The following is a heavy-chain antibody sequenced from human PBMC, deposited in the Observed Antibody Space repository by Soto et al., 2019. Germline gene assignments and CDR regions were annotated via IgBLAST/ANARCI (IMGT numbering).Heavy chain of an antibody. Sequence: ASVKVSCKASGYTFTGYYMHWVRQAPGQGLEWMGWINPNSGGTNYAQKFQGWVTMTRDTSISTAYMELSRLRSDDTAVYYCARDRYSGYDSHYYYYGMDVWGQGTTVTVSS. CDR3: ARDRYSGYDSHYYYYGMDV. CDR2: INPNSGGT. J-gene: IGHJ6*02. CDR1: GYTFTGYY. V-gene: IGHV1-2*04. D-gene: IGHD5-12*01.